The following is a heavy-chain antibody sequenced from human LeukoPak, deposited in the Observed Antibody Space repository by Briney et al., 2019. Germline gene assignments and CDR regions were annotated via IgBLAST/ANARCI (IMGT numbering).Heavy chain of an antibody. V-gene: IGHV4-4*02. CDR1: GGSISSSNW. CDR3: ASGPWYYYDSSGYFDY. D-gene: IGHD3-22*01. CDR2: IYHSGST. Sequence: PSGTLSLTCAVSGGSISSSNWWSWVRQPPGKGLEWIGEIYHSGSTNYNPSLKSRVTISVDKSKNQFSLKLSSVTAADTAVYYCASGPWYYYDSSGYFDYWGQGTLVTVSS. J-gene: IGHJ4*02.